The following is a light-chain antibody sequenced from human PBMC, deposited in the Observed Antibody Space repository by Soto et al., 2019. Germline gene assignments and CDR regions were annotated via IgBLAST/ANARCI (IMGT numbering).Light chain of an antibody. Sequence: EIVLTQSPGTLSLSPGERATLSCRASQSVSSSYLAWYQQKPGQAPRLLIYGASSSASGIPDRCSGSGSGTDFTLTISRLVPEDFAVYYCQSGTTFGGGTKVEIK. CDR1: QSVSSSY. CDR3: QSGTT. V-gene: IGKV3-20*01. J-gene: IGKJ4*01. CDR2: GAS.